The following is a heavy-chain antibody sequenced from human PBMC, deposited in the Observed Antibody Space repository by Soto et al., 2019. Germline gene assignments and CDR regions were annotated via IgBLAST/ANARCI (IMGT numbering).Heavy chain of an antibody. CDR2: IYWDDDK. CDR1: GFSLTTSGVG. CDR3: AHRVLRTVFGLVTTTAIYFDF. Sequence: QITLNESGPTQVKPRQTLTLTCTFSGFSLTTSGVGVGWIRQSPGKAPEWLALIYWDDDKPSSPSLKSRLTITKDTSKNQVVLTMADLAPADTATYYCAHRVLRTVFGLVTTTAIYFDFWGQGTPVAVSS. D-gene: IGHD3-3*01. J-gene: IGHJ4*02. V-gene: IGHV2-5*02.